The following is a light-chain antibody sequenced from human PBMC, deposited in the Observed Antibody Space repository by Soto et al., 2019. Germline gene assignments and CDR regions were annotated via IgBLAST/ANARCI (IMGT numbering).Light chain of an antibody. CDR2: GAS. CDR3: QQYGASPQT. Sequence: PPRPWLVTLGERATLSCRASQSVISSYLAWYQQKPGQAPRLLIYGASSRATGIPDRFSGSGSGTDFTLTISRLEPEDFAVYYCQQYGASPQTFGQGTKVDIK. CDR1: QSVISSY. J-gene: IGKJ1*01. V-gene: IGKV3-20*01.